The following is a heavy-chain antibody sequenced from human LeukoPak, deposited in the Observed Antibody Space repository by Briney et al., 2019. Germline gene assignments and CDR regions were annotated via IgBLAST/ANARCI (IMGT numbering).Heavy chain of an antibody. CDR1: GYTFTSYG. V-gene: IGHV1-18*01. CDR3: ARGPHSSSSGLIWLYYFDY. CDR2: ISAYNGNT. D-gene: IGHD6-19*01. J-gene: IGHJ4*02. Sequence: ASVKVSCKASGYTFTSYGISWVRQAPGQGLEWMGWISAYNGNTNYAQKLQSRVTMTTDTSTSTAYMELRSLRSDDTAVYYCARGPHSSSSGLIWLYYFDYWGQGTLVTVSS.